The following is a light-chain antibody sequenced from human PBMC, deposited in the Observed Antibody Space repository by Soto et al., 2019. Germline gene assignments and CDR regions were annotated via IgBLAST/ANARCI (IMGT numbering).Light chain of an antibody. V-gene: IGKV3-15*01. CDR2: GAS. CDR1: QSVSSN. J-gene: IGKJ4*01. CDR3: QQRSNWPLT. Sequence: EIVMTQSPATLSVSPGERATLSCRASQSVSSNLAWYQQKPGQAPRLLIYGASTRATGIPARFSGSGSGTEFTLTISSLQSEDFAVYYCQQRSNWPLTFGGGIKVEIK.